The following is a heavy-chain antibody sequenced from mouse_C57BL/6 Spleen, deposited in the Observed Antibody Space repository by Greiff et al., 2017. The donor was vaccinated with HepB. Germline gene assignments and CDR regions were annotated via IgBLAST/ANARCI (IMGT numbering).Heavy chain of an antibody. CDR1: GYTFTSYW. CDR2: IYIGNGYT. J-gene: IGHJ2*01. CDR3: ARSSYYYGSSYRYYFDY. Sequence: VQLQQPGAELVKPGASVKLSCKASGYTFTSYWMHWVKQRPGQGLEWIGYIYIGNGYTEYNEKFKGKATLTSDTSSSTAYMQLSSLTSEDSAIYFCARSSYYYGSSYRYYFDYWGQGTTLTVSS. D-gene: IGHD1-1*01. V-gene: IGHV1-58*01.